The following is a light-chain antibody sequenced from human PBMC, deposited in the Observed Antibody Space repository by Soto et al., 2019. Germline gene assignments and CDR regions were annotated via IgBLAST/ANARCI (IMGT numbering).Light chain of an antibody. CDR1: QSVSSSY. CDR3: QQYGRSPPFT. V-gene: IGKV3-20*01. CDR2: GAS. J-gene: IGKJ2*01. Sequence: ELVLTQSPGTLSLSPGERATLSCRASQSVSSSYLAWYQQKPGQAPRLLIYGASNRATGIPDRFSGSGSGTDXXXXXXXLXXXDFAVYFCQQYGRSPPFTFGQGTKVEIK.